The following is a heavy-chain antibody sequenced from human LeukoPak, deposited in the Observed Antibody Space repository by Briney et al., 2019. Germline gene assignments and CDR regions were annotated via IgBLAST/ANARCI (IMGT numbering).Heavy chain of an antibody. D-gene: IGHD4-11*01. J-gene: IGHJ6*03. CDR3: ARVRGLTVTTLYYYYYYMDV. V-gene: IGHV1-69*05. CDR1: GGTFSSYA. Sequence: SVKVSCKASGGTFSSYAIRWVRQAPGQGLEWMGGIIPIFGTANYAQKFQGRVTITTDESTSTAYMELSSLRSEDTAVYYCARVRGLTVTTLYYYYYYMDVWGKGTTVTVSS. CDR2: IIPIFGTA.